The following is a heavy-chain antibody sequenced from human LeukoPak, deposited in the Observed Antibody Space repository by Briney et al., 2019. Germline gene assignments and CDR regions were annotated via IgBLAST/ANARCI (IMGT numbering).Heavy chain of an antibody. CDR3: ARRIPAGGTAIGY. Sequence: ASVKVSCKASGYTFTSYDINWVRQAPGQGLEWMGWMNPNSGNTAYAQKFQGRVTMTRNTSISTAYMELSSLISEDTAMYYCARRIPAGGTAIGYWGQGTLVTVSS. CDR2: MNPNSGNT. J-gene: IGHJ4*02. D-gene: IGHD6-13*01. V-gene: IGHV1-8*01. CDR1: GYTFTSYD.